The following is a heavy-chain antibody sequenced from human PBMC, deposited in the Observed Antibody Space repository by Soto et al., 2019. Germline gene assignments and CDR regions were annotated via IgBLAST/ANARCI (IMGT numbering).Heavy chain of an antibody. CDR1: GFTFSSYA. CDR3: AKLSGWSNGFDY. Sequence: EVQLLESGGSLVQPGGSLRLSCAASGFTFSSYAMSWVRQAPGKGLEWVSAISGSGGSTYYADSVKGRFTISRDNSKNTLYLQMNSLRAEDTAVYYCAKLSGWSNGFDYWGQGTLVTVSS. CDR2: ISGSGGST. V-gene: IGHV3-23*01. D-gene: IGHD6-19*01. J-gene: IGHJ4*02.